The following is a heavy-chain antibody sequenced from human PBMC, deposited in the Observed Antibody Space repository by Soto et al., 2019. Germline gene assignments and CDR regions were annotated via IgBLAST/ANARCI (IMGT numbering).Heavy chain of an antibody. CDR2: IYFSGST. CDR3: AGIVATNFDY. D-gene: IGHD5-12*01. Sequence: QVQLQESGPGLVKPSQTLSITCTVSGGSISRSGYYWSWIRQHPGKGLEWIGYIYFSGSTYYNPSLKSRVTISVDTSKNQFSLNLNSVTAADTAVYYCAGIVATNFDYWGQGTLVTVSS. J-gene: IGHJ4*02. V-gene: IGHV4-31*03. CDR1: GGSISRSGYY.